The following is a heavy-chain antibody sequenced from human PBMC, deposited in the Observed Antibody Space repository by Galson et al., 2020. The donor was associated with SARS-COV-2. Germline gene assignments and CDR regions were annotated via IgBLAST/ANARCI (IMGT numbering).Heavy chain of an antibody. CDR2: IYNIRST. J-gene: IGHJ4*02. CDR3: ARHVPSVPGLTYYFQD. V-gene: IGHV4-59*08. D-gene: IGHD3-9*01. CDR1: GGSISHYY. Sequence: ETSETLSLTCTVSGGSISHYYWSWVRQPPGKELEWIGYIYNIRSTNYNPSLESRVTISVDTSQNQISLKLKYVTAADTAVYYCARHVPSVPGLTYYFQDWGQGTLVTVSP.